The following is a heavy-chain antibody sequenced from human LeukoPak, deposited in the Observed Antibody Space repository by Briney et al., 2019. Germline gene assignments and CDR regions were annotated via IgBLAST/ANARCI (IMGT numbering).Heavy chain of an antibody. D-gene: IGHD4-11*01. CDR2: IIPIFGTA. CDR1: GGTFSSYA. Sequence: SVKVSCKASGGTFSSYAINWVRQAPGQGLEWMGGIIPIFGTANYAQKFQGRVTITADESTSTAYMELSSLRSEDTAVYYCARGGYSNSPFDYWGQGTLVTVSS. CDR3: ARGGYSNSPFDY. J-gene: IGHJ4*02. V-gene: IGHV1-69*13.